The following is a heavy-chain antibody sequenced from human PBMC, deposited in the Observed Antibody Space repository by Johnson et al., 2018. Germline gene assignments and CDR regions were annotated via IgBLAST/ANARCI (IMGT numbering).Heavy chain of an antibody. CDR3: ATGRYCGGGSCSDPGLFQH. Sequence: VQLVESGGVVVQPGRSLRLSCAASGFTFSSYGMHWVRQAPGKGLEWVAVISYDGSNKYYADSVKGRFTISRDNSKNTLYLQMNRLRAEDTALYYCATGRYCGGGSCSDPGLFQHWGQGTLVTVSS. V-gene: IGHV3-30*03. CDR1: GFTFSSYG. D-gene: IGHD2-15*01. J-gene: IGHJ1*01. CDR2: ISYDGSNK.